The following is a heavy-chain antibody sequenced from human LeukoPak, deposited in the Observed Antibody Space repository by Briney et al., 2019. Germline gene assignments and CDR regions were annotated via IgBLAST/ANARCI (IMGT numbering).Heavy chain of an antibody. D-gene: IGHD3-22*01. V-gene: IGHV3-48*03. Sequence: PGGSLRLSCAASGFTFSSYEMNWVRQAPGEGLEWVSYISSSGSTIYYADSVKGRFTISRDNAKNSLYLQMNSLRAEDTAVYYCARGDYYDSSGYYWIGLDYWGQGTLVTVSS. CDR3: ARGDYYDSSGYYWIGLDY. J-gene: IGHJ4*02. CDR2: ISSSGSTI. CDR1: GFTFSSYE.